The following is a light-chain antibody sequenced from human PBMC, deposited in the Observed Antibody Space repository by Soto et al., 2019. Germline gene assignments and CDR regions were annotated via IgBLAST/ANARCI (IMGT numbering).Light chain of an antibody. CDR2: KAS. CDR1: QSIGSW. Sequence: DTQMTQSPSTLSASVGDRVIITCRASQSIGSWLAWYQQKPGKAPKILIYKASTLESGVPSRFSGSGSGTEFTLTISNLQPDDFATYYCQQYNDYWTFGQGTKVEIK. V-gene: IGKV1-5*03. J-gene: IGKJ1*01. CDR3: QQYNDYWT.